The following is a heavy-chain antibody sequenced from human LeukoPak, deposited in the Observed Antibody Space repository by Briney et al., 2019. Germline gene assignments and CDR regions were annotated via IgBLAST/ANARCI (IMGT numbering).Heavy chain of an antibody. D-gene: IGHD3/OR15-3a*01. CDR3: ARDRAANQDWVEFDP. Sequence: PPGGPLRLSCAVSGFRVSDYYMSWVRQAPGKGLEWVGLIRDSGEAFYADFARGRFAISRDESENTLYLQMNSLRAEDTAVYFCARDRAANQDWVEFDPWGQGTPVIVSS. J-gene: IGHJ5*02. CDR1: GFRVSDYY. V-gene: IGHV3-66*03. CDR2: IRDSGEA.